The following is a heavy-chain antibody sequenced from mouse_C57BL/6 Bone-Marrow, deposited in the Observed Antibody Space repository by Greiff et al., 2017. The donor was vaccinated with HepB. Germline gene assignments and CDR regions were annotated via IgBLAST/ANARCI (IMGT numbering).Heavy chain of an antibody. CDR2: ISSGSSTI. J-gene: IGHJ4*01. Sequence: EVHLVESGGGLVKPGGSLKLSCAASGFTFSDYGMHWVRQAPEKGLEWVAYISSGSSTIYYADTVKGRFTISRDNAKNTLFLKMTSLRSEDTAMYYSARRIYYEDAMDYWGQGTSVTVSS. CDR1: GFTFSDYG. D-gene: IGHD2-4*01. CDR3: ARRIYYEDAMDY. V-gene: IGHV5-17*01.